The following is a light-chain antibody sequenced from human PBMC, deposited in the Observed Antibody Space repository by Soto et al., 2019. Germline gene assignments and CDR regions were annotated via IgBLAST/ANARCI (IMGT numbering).Light chain of an antibody. CDR2: GNS. V-gene: IGLV1-40*01. Sequence: QSVLTQPPSVSGAPGQRATISCTGSSSNIGAGYDVHWYQQLPGTAPKLLIYGNSNRPSGVPDRFSGSKSGTSASLAITGLQAEDEADYYCQSYDSSLSGLYVFGTGTKVTV. J-gene: IGLJ1*01. CDR1: SSNIGAGYD. CDR3: QSYDSSLSGLYV.